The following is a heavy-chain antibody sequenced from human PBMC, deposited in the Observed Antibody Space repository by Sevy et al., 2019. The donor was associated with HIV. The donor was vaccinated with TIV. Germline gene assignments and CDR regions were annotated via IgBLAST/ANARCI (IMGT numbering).Heavy chain of an antibody. J-gene: IGHJ4*02. CDR1: GLTLSNYA. V-gene: IGHV3-30*09. CDR2: ISYDGSNK. D-gene: IGHD3-16*02. Sequence: GGSLRLSCAASGLTLSNYAIHWVRQAPGKGLEWVAVISYDGSNKDYADSVKGRFAISRDNSKNTLYLQMNSLRVEDTAVYYCARASHMITFGGVIVIDGIDYWGQGTLVTVSS. CDR3: ARASHMITFGGVIVIDGIDY.